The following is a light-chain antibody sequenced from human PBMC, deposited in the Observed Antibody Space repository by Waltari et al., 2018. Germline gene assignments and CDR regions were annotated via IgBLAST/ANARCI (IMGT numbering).Light chain of an antibody. CDR3: QQYNNWPRT. CDR1: QSVNSK. V-gene: IGKV3-15*01. CDR2: GTS. Sequence: EIVMTQSPATLSVSPGESATLSCRASQSVNSKLVWYQQKPGQAPRLLIYGTSTRATGIPARFSGSGSGTQFTLTISSLQSEDFAVYYCQQYNNWPRTFGQGTKVEIK. J-gene: IGKJ1*01.